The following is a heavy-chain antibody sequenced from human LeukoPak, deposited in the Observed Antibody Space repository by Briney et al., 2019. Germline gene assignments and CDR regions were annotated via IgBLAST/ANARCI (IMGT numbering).Heavy chain of an antibody. CDR3: AREDLTGYYTFDY. J-gene: IGHJ4*02. CDR1: GGSISSYY. V-gene: IGHV4-59*01. D-gene: IGHD3-9*01. Sequence: SETLSLTCTVSGGSISSYYWSWIRQPPGKGLEWIGYIYYSGSTNYNPSLKSRVTISVDTSKNQFSLKLSSVTAADTAVYYCAREDLTGYYTFDYWGQGTLVTVSS. CDR2: IYYSGST.